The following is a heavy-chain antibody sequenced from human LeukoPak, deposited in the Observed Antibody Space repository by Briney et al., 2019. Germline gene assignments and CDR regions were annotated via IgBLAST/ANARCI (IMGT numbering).Heavy chain of an antibody. CDR3: ARTLEVSARMTTLMGY. J-gene: IGHJ4*02. Sequence: GASVKVSCKASGYSFTGYYIHWVRQAPGQGLEWMGWINPNSGGTNYAQKFQGRVTMTRDTSISTAYMELSRLRSDDTAVYYCARTLEVSARMTTLMGYWGQGTLVTVSS. CDR1: GYSFTGYY. D-gene: IGHD2/OR15-2a*01. CDR2: INPNSGGT. V-gene: IGHV1-2*02.